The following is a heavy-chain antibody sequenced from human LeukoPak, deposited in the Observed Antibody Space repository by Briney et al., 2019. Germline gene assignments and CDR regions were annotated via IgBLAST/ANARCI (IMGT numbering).Heavy chain of an antibody. Sequence: GASVKVSCKASGYTFTSYYMHWVRQALGQGLEWMGIINPSGGSTSYAQKFQGRVTMTRDTSTSTVYMELSSLRSEDTAVYYCARDLPVINWFDPWGQGTLVTVSS. V-gene: IGHV1-46*01. CDR2: INPSGGST. J-gene: IGHJ5*02. CDR3: ARDLPVINWFDP. CDR1: GYTFTSYY.